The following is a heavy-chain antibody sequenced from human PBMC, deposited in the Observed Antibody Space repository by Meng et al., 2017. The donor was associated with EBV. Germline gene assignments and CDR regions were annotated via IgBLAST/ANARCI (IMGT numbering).Heavy chain of an antibody. D-gene: IGHD4-17*01. CDR2: IYYSGST. CDR1: GGSSSSSSYY. CDR3: ARVDGDYLRGYYFDY. Sequence: QLQESGPGLVKPSETLSLTITFSGGSSSSSSYYWGWIRQPPGKGLEWIGSIYYSGSTYYNPSLKSRVTISVDTSKNQFSLKLSSVTAADTAVYYCARVDGDYLRGYYFDYWGQGTLVTVSS. V-gene: IGHV4-39*07. J-gene: IGHJ4*02.